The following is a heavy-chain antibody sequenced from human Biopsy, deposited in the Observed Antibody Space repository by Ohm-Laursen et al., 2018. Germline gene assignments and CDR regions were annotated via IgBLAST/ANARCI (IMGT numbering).Heavy chain of an antibody. CDR1: GGSVNSYS. CDR2: IYYSGSI. V-gene: IGHV4-59*08. Sequence: SDTLSLTCTVSGGSVNSYSWSWIRQPPGKGLEWIGYIYYSGSINYNPSLKSRVPISLETSKNKFSLKLSPVTAADTAVYYCARGGRYYYDSPDNWGQGTLVIVSS. J-gene: IGHJ4*02. D-gene: IGHD3-22*01. CDR3: ARGGRYYYDSPDN.